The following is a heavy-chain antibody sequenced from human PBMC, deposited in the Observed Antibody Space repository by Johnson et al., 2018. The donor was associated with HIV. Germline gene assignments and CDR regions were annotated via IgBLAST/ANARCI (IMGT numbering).Heavy chain of an antibody. V-gene: IGHV3-30*18. Sequence: QMQLVESGGGVVQPGRSLRLSCVGSGFTFSSYDMHWVRQAPGKGMDWVALISYDGSNKYYADSVKGRFNISRDNSKNALYLQMSSLRPEDTAVYYCAKPPSMGADAFDIWGQGAMVTVSS. CDR2: ISYDGSNK. J-gene: IGHJ3*02. D-gene: IGHD3-16*01. CDR1: GFTFSSYD. CDR3: AKPPSMGADAFDI.